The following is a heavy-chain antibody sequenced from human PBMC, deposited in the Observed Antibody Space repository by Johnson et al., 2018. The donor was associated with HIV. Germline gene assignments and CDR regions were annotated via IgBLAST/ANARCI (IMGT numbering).Heavy chain of an antibody. Sequence: VQLVESGGGLVKPGGSLRLSCAASGFTFSNAWMSWVRQAPGKGLEWVGRIKSKTDGGTTDYAAPVKGRFTLSRDDSKNTLYLQMKSLRSEDTAVYYCARTSCSGASCLGYDTFDVWGQGTMVTVSS. CDR3: ARTSCSGASCLGYDTFDV. CDR2: IKSKTDGGTT. CDR1: GFTFSNAW. D-gene: IGHD2-15*01. V-gene: IGHV3-15*05. J-gene: IGHJ3*01.